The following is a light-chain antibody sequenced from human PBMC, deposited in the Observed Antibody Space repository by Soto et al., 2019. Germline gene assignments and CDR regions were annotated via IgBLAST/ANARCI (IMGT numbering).Light chain of an antibody. Sequence: EVVFTQSPCTLSLSPGERATLSCGASHSVSSSYLAWYQQKPGLAPRLLIYDASSRATGIPDRFSGSGSGTDFTLTISRLEPEDFAVYYCQQYGSSPSITFGQGTRLETK. CDR1: HSVSSSY. CDR3: QQYGSSPSIT. J-gene: IGKJ5*01. CDR2: DAS. V-gene: IGKV3D-20*01.